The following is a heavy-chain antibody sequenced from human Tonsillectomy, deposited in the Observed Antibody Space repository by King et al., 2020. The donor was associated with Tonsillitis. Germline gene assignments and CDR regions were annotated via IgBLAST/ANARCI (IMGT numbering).Heavy chain of an antibody. D-gene: IGHD3-22*01. CDR3: ARFGDYYDSSEWDHYYYYGMDV. Sequence: QLVQSGAEVKKPGASVKVSCKASGYTFTSYGISWVRQAPGQGLEWMGWIIAYNGNTNYAQTLQGRVTMTTDTSTSTAYIELRSLRSEDTAVYYCARFGDYYDSSEWDHYYYYGMDVWGQGTTVTVSS. V-gene: IGHV1-18*01. J-gene: IGHJ6*02. CDR1: GYTFTSYG. CDR2: IIAYNGNT.